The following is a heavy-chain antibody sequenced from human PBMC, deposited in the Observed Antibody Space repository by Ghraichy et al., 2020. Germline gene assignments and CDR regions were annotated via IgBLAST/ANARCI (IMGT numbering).Heavy chain of an antibody. CDR1: GGSISSYY. V-gene: IGHV4-4*09. Sequence: SETLSLTCTVSGGSISSYYWSWIRQPPGKGLEWIGYIYTSGSTNYNPSLKSRVTISVDTSKNQFSLKLSSVTAADTAVYYCARSRTLWGDYYDSSGYYYFDYWGQGTLVTVSS. J-gene: IGHJ4*02. D-gene: IGHD3-22*01. CDR2: IYTSGST. CDR3: ARSRTLWGDYYDSSGYYYFDY.